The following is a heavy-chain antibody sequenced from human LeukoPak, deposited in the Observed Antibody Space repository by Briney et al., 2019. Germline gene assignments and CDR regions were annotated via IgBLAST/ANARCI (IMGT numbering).Heavy chain of an antibody. D-gene: IGHD3-10*01. CDR1: GFTFGDYA. Sequence: KPGRSLRLSCTASGFTFGDYAMSWLRQAPGKGLEWVGFIRSKAYGGTTEYAASVKGRFTISRDDSKSIAYLQMNSLKTEDTAVYYCTPAGSGDSNPWGQGTLVTVSS. CDR3: TPAGSGDSNP. J-gene: IGHJ5*02. V-gene: IGHV3-49*05. CDR2: IRSKAYGGTT.